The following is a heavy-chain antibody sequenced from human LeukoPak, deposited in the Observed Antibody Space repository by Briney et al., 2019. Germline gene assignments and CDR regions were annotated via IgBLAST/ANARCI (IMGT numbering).Heavy chain of an antibody. J-gene: IGHJ4*02. Sequence: PGGTLRLSCAASGFTFSNHGMSWVRQAPGKGLEWVSAISDSGGSTYYADSVKGRFTISRDNSKNTLYLHMNSLRAEDTAVYYCANSPDGAFDYWGQGTLVTVSS. V-gene: IGHV3-23*01. CDR3: ANSPDGAFDY. CDR1: GFTFSNHG. CDR2: ISDSGGST.